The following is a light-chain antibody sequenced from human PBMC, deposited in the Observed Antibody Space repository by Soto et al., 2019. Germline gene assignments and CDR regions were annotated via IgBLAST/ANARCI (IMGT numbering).Light chain of an antibody. J-gene: IGLJ1*01. Sequence: QSVLTQPASVSGSPGQSITISCTGTSSDVGGYNYVSWYQQHPGKAPKLIIYDVSNRPSGVSNRFSGSKSGNTASLTISGRQAEDEADYYCSSYTSSSTLVFGTGTKLTVL. CDR2: DVS. CDR3: SSYTSSSTLV. CDR1: SSDVGGYNY. V-gene: IGLV2-14*01.